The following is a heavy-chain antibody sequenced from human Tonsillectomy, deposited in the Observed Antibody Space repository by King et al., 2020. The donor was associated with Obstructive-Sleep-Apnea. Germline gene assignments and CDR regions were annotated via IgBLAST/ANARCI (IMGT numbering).Heavy chain of an antibody. Sequence: QLQESGPGLVKPSETLSLTCTVSGGSISSSSYYWGWIRQPPGKGLEWIGSIYYSGSTYYNPSLTSRGTISVDTSKNQFSLKLSSVTAADTAVYYCAREKEGGYSYGWDYWGQGTLVTVSS. V-gene: IGHV4-39*07. J-gene: IGHJ4*02. CDR1: GGSISSSSYY. CDR3: AREKEGGYSYGWDY. CDR2: IYYSGST. D-gene: IGHD5-18*01.